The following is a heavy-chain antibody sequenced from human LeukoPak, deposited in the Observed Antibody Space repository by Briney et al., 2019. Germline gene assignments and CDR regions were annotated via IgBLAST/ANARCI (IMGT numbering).Heavy chain of an antibody. J-gene: IGHJ6*02. V-gene: IGHV4-61*02. CDR3: ARSLSRYDFWSGYRTGMDV. Sequence: SQTLSLTCTVSGGSISSGSCYWSWIRQPAGKGLEWIGRIYTSGSTNYNPSLKSRVTIPVDTSKNQFSLKLSSVTAADTAVYYCARSLSRYDFWSGYRTGMDVWGQGTSVTVSS. D-gene: IGHD3-3*01. CDR1: GGSISSGSCY. CDR2: IYTSGST.